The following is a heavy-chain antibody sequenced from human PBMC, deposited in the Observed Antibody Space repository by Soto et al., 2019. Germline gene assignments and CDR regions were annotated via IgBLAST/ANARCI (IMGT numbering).Heavy chain of an antibody. D-gene: IGHD1-26*01. CDR3: TTGPYYEGYFDV. J-gene: IGHJ4*01. V-gene: IGHV1-69*12. Sequence: QVQLVQSGAEVKKPGSSVKVSCRASGGTFSNHAVGWVRQAPGQGLEWMGGIILPFGTANYAQKFQGRVTITADESRAPTYMEFSSLRFEDTAVYSCTTGPYYEGYFDVCGHGTLVTVSS. CDR1: GGTFSNHA. CDR2: IILPFGTA.